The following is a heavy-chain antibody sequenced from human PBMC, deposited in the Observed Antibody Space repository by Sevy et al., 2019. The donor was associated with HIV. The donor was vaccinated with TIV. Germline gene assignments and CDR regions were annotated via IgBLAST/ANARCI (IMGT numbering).Heavy chain of an antibody. J-gene: IGHJ5*02. CDR1: GFTFSSYG. V-gene: IGHV3-33*01. CDR2: IWHDGGNK. Sequence: GGSLRLSCAASGFTFSSYGMHWVRQAPGKGLEWVAVIWHDGGNKYNADSVKGRLTISRDNSKNTLYLQMNSLRAEDTAVYYCARESGYSSGWNLDNWFDPWGQGTLVTVSS. D-gene: IGHD6-19*01. CDR3: ARESGYSSGWNLDNWFDP.